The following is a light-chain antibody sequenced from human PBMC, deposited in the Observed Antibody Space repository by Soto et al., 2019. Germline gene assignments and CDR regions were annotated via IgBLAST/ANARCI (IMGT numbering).Light chain of an antibody. CDR1: QSVTSSY. CDR2: GAS. Sequence: EIELTQSPGTLSLSPGERATLSCRASQSVTSSYLAWYQQKPGQAPRLLIYGASSKATGIPDRFSGSGSGTDFTLTNNRLKPEDFAVYYCQQYGSSPRTFGQGTKLQIK. J-gene: IGKJ2*01. V-gene: IGKV3-20*01. CDR3: QQYGSSPRT.